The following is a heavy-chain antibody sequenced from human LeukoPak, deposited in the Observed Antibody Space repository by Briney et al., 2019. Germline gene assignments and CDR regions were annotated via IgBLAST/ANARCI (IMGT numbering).Heavy chain of an antibody. CDR2: ISGSGGST. CDR1: GFTFSSYA. D-gene: IGHD3-10*01. J-gene: IGHJ4*02. V-gene: IGHV3-23*01. Sequence: GGALRLSCAASGFTFSSYAMSWVRQAPGKGLEWVSAISGSGGSTYYADSVKGRFTISRDNSKNTLYLQMNSLRAEDTAVYYCAKGRSMVQVLDYWGQGTLVTVSS. CDR3: AKGRSMVQVLDY.